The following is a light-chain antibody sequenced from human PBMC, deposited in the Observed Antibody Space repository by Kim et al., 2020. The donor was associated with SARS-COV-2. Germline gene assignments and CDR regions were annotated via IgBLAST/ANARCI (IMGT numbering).Light chain of an antibody. V-gene: IGLV3-1*01. J-gene: IGLJ2*01. CDR1: RLGNKY. Sequence: VSPGQTASITCSGDRLGNKYACWYQQKPGQSPVLVIYQDNKRPSGIPERFSGSNSGNTATLTISGTQAMDEADYYCQAWDSSTVVFGGGTQLTVL. CDR3: QAWDSSTVV. CDR2: QDN.